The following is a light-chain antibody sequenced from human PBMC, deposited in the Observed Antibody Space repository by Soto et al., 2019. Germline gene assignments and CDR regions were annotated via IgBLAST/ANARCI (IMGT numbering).Light chain of an antibody. CDR1: QSVSSY. V-gene: IGKV3-11*01. CDR2: DAS. CDR3: QQRSDWPPGYT. J-gene: IGKJ2*01. Sequence: EIVLTQSRATLSLSPGERATLSCRASQSVSSYLAWYQHKPGQAPRLLIYDASIRATGIPARFSGSGSRTDFTLTISSLEPEDFAVYYCQQRSDWPPGYTFGQGTKVEIK.